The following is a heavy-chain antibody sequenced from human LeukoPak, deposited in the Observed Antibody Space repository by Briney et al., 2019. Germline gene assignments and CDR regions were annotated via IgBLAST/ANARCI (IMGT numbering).Heavy chain of an antibody. D-gene: IGHD3-10*01. CDR1: GGSISSGDYY. J-gene: IGHJ4*02. CDR2: MYYSGST. V-gene: IGHV4-30-4*01. Sequence: PSETLSLTCTVSGGSISSGDYYWSWVRQPPGEGLEWIGYMYYSGSTYYHPSLKSRVTISLHTSKNQFYLKLSSVTAADTAVYYCARAPWDYGSGSYSVQFDYWGQGTLVTVSS. CDR3: ARAPWDYGSGSYSVQFDY.